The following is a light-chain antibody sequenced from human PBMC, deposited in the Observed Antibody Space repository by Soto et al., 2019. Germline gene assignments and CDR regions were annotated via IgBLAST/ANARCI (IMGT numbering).Light chain of an antibody. CDR1: QGIYSW. V-gene: IGKV1-12*01. CDR2: SAS. CDR3: QQALSFPYT. J-gene: IGKJ2*01. Sequence: QMTQSPSSVSASVGDKVTITCRASQGIYSWLAWYQQRPGTAPKLLISSASGLQSGVPSRFSGSGSGTNFTLTITSLQPEDFAVYYCQQALSFPYTFGQGTKVEI.